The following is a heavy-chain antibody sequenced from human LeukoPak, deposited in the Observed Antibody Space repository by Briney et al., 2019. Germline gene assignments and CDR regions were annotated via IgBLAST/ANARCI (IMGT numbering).Heavy chain of an antibody. Sequence: PSETLSLTCTVSGVSISSGDCYWSWIRQPPGKGLEWIGYIYYSGSTYYNPSLKSRVTISVDTSTNQFSLKLSSVTAADTAVYYCARNILTGYRSFYFDYWGQGTLVTVSS. D-gene: IGHD3-9*01. J-gene: IGHJ4*02. CDR2: IYYSGST. V-gene: IGHV4-30-4*01. CDR1: GVSISSGDCY. CDR3: ARNILTGYRSFYFDY.